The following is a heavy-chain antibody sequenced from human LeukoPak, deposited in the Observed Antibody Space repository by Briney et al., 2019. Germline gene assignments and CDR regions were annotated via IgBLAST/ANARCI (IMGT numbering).Heavy chain of an antibody. J-gene: IGHJ6*03. CDR2: IYYSGST. CDR1: GGSISSYY. Sequence: PSETLSLTCTVSGGSISSYYWSWIRQPPGKGLEWIGYIYYSGSTNYNPSLKSRVTISVDTSKNQFSLKLSSVTAADTAVYYCARAPDGIAARPYYYYYMDVWGKGTTVTVSS. V-gene: IGHV4-59*01. CDR3: ARAPDGIAARPYYYYYMDV. D-gene: IGHD6-6*01.